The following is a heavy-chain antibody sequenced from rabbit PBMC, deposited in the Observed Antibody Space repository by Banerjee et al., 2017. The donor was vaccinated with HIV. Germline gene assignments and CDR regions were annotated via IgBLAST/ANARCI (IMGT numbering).Heavy chain of an antibody. J-gene: IGHJ4*01. V-gene: IGHV1S45*01. D-gene: IGHD1-1*01. CDR3: ARGGGSGGYVEYLPWFNL. CDR1: GFSFSNKDV. Sequence: QEQLEESGGDLVKPEGSLTLTCTASGFSFSNKDVMCWVRQAPGKGLEWIACINTSSGNTVYANWAKGRFTISKTSSTTVTLQMTSLTAADTATYFCARGGGSGGYVEYLPWFNLWGPGTLVTVS. CDR2: INTSSGNT.